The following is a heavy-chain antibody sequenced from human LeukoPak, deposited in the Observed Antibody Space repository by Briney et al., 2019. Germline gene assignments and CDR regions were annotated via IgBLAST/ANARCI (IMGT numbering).Heavy chain of an antibody. CDR3: ARDKELLGYYYYYYMDV. CDR1: GFTFSSYA. Sequence: GGSLRLSCAASGFTFSSYAMHWVRQAPGKGLEWVAVISYDGSNKYYADSVKGRFTISRDNSKNTLYLQMNSLRAEDTAVYYCARDKELLGYYYYYYMDVWGKGTTVTVSS. CDR2: ISYDGSNK. D-gene: IGHD1-7*01. J-gene: IGHJ6*03. V-gene: IGHV3-30*04.